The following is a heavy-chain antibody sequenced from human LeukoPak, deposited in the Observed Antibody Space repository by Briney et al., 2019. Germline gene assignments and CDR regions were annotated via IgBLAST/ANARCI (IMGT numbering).Heavy chain of an antibody. D-gene: IGHD5-18*01. V-gene: IGHV3-48*04. CDR1: GFTFSSYA. CDR3: VRGRYNYGYIFDY. Sequence: PGGSLRLSCAASGFTFSSYAMGWVRQAPGKGLEWVSYISSTSNTIYYADSVKGRFTVSRDNARNSVYLQMNSLRVEDTAVYYCVRGRYNYGYIFDYWGQGTLVTVSS. CDR2: ISSTSNTI. J-gene: IGHJ4*02.